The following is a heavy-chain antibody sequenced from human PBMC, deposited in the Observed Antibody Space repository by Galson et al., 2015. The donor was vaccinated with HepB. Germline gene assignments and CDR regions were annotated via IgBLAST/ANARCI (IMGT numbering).Heavy chain of an antibody. CDR3: AREESGSGSYYYYYYGMDV. Sequence: SLRLSCAASGFTFSSYAMHWVRQAPGKGLEWVAVISYDGSNKYYADSVKGRFTISRDNSKNTLYLQTNSLRAEDTAVYYCAREESGSGSYYYYYYGMDVWGQGTTV. CDR2: ISYDGSNK. D-gene: IGHD3-10*01. J-gene: IGHJ6*02. V-gene: IGHV3-30-3*01. CDR1: GFTFSSYA.